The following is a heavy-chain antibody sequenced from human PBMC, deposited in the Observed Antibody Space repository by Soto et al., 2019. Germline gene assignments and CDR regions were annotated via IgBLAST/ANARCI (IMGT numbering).Heavy chain of an antibody. D-gene: IGHD7-27*01. Sequence: EVQLVESGGGLVQPGRSLRLSCATCGFAFDDYAMHWIRQSPGKGLEWVSGITWNSDSIDYADSVKGRFTVSRDSAKNSLYLQMNSLRPEDTAVYYCAKELGTAPSFDSWGQGTLVTVSS. J-gene: IGHJ4*02. CDR3: AKELGTAPSFDS. V-gene: IGHV3-9*01. CDR2: ITWNSDSI. CDR1: GFAFDDYA.